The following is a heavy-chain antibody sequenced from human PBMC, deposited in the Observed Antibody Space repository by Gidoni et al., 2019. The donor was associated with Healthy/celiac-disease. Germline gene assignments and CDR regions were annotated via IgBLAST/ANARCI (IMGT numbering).Heavy chain of an antibody. V-gene: IGHV3-23*01. Sequence: EVQLLESGGGLVQPGGSLRLSCAASGFTFSSYAMSWVRQAPGKGLEWVSAISGSGGSTYYADSVKGRFTISRDNSKNTLYLQMNSLRAEDTAVYYCAKAPDDVYCSGGSCYPEGFDYWGQGTLVTVSS. CDR1: GFTFSSYA. CDR2: ISGSGGST. D-gene: IGHD2-15*01. J-gene: IGHJ4*02. CDR3: AKAPDDVYCSGGSCYPEGFDY.